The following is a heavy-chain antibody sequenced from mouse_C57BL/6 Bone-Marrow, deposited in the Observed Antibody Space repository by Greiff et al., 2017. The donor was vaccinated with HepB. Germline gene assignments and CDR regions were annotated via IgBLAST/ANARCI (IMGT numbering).Heavy chain of an antibody. D-gene: IGHD1-1*01. J-gene: IGHJ4*01. V-gene: IGHV1-22*01. CDR3: ARGGVVATRDAMDY. Sequence: VQLQQSGPELVKPGASVKMSCKASGYTFTDYNMHWVKQSHGKSLEWIGYINPNNGGTSYNQKFKGKATLTVNKSSSTAYMELRSLTSEDSAVYYCARGGVVATRDAMDYWGQGTSVTVSS. CDR2: INPNNGGT. CDR1: GYTFTDYN.